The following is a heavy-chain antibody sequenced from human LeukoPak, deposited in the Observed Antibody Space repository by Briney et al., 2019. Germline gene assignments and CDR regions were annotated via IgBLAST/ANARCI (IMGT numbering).Heavy chain of an antibody. Sequence: ETLSLTCAVYGGSFSGYYWSWIRQPPGKGLEWVSSISSSSSYIYYADSVKGRFTISRDNSKNTLYLQMNSLRAEDTAVYYCAKGSGSYKGIDYWGQGTLVTVSS. V-gene: IGHV3-21*04. CDR3: AKGSGSYKGIDY. CDR2: ISSSSSYI. CDR1: GGSFSGYY. J-gene: IGHJ4*02. D-gene: IGHD3-10*01.